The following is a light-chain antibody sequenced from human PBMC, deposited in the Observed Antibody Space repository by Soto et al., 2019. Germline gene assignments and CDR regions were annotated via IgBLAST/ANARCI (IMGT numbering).Light chain of an antibody. J-gene: IGKJ1*01. CDR3: QQHGNSPLWT. CDR2: GAS. V-gene: IGKV3-20*01. Sequence: EIVLTQSPGTLSLSPGERATLSCRASQSVSSNYLAWYQQKPGQAPRLLIYGASSRASGIPDRFSGSASGTDFTLTISRLEPEDFAVYYCQQHGNSPLWTFGQGTKVEIK. CDR1: QSVSSNY.